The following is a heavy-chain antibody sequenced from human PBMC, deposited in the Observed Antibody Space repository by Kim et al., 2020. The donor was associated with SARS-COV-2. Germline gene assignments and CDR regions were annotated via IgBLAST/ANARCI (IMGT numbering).Heavy chain of an antibody. V-gene: IGHV4-34*01. Sequence: SETLSLTCAVYGGSSSGYYWSWIRQPPGKGLEWIGEINHSGSTNYNPSLKSRVTISVDTSKNQFSLKLSSVTAADTAVYYCARGGHNYYGSGSPFWGQGTLVTVSS. CDR2: INHSGST. J-gene: IGHJ4*02. CDR1: GGSSSGYY. D-gene: IGHD3-10*01. CDR3: ARGGHNYYGSGSPF.